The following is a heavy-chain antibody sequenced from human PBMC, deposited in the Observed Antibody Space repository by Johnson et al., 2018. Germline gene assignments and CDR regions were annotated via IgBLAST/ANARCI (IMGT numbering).Heavy chain of an antibody. CDR2: IRGTPYGGTT. CDR1: GFTFGDDA. CDR3: TRVQYFDGSGSYFTPNY. D-gene: IGHD3-10*01. J-gene: IGHJ4*02. Sequence: VQLVESGGGLVQPGRSLRLSCTASGFTFGDDAMSWFRQAPGKGLEWVGFIRGTPYGGTTEYAASVKGRFTITRDDSKSIAYLQMNSLKTEDTAVYYCTRVQYFDGSGSYFTPNYWGQGTLVTVSS. V-gene: IGHV3-49*03.